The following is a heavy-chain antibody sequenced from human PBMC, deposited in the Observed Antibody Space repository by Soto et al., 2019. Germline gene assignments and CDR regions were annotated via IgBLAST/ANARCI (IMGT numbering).Heavy chain of an antibody. CDR3: AKDYCSGGSCQLYDY. J-gene: IGHJ4*02. Sequence: EVQLLESGGGLVQPGGSLRLSCAASGFTISSYAMSGVRQAPGKGLEWVSAISGSGGSTYYADSVKGRFTISRDNSKNTLYLQMNSLRAEDTAVYYCAKDYCSGGSCQLYDYWGQGTLVTVSS. D-gene: IGHD2-15*01. CDR2: ISGSGGST. V-gene: IGHV3-23*01. CDR1: GFTISSYA.